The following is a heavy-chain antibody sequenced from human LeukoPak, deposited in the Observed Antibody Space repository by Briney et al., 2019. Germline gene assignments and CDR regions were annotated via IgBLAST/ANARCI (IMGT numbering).Heavy chain of an antibody. Sequence: TGGSLRLSCAASGFTFNGYWMRSVRQAPGKGLEWVANIKQDGSEKYYVDSVKGRFTISRDNAKNSLYLQMNSLRAEDTAVYYCARGPPRWTGYYIVPTYYFDYWGQGTLVTVSS. J-gene: IGHJ4*02. CDR3: ARGPPRWTGYYIVPTYYFDY. D-gene: IGHD3/OR15-3a*01. V-gene: IGHV3-7*01. CDR2: IKQDGSEK. CDR1: GFTFNGYW.